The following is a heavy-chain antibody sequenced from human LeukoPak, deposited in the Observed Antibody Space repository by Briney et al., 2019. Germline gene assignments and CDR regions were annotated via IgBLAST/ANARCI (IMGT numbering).Heavy chain of an antibody. Sequence: SETLSLTCTVSGGSISSSSYYWGWIRQPPGKGLEWIGSIYYSGSTYYNPSLKSRVAISVDTSKNQFSLKLSSVTAADTAVYYCARALADWNYVHYYFDYWGQGTLVTVSS. V-gene: IGHV4-39*01. CDR3: ARALADWNYVHYYFDY. D-gene: IGHD1-7*01. J-gene: IGHJ4*02. CDR2: IYYSGST. CDR1: GGSISSSSYY.